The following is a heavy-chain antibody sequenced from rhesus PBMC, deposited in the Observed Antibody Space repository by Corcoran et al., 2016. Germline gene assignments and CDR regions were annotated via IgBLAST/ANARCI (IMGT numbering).Heavy chain of an antibody. CDR2: IYGGRGST. V-gene: IGHV4-147*01. J-gene: IGHJ5-2*02. D-gene: IGHD4-29*01. CDR1: VGSISSNS. CDR3: ARYFLAASSLDV. Sequence: QVQLQESGPGLVKPSETLSLTCAVSVGSISSNSWSWIRQSQGKGREWIGYIYGGRGSTSYNPSRKSRVTISTDTSKNQLSLKLSSVTAADTAVYYCARYFLAASSLDVWGRGVLVTVSS.